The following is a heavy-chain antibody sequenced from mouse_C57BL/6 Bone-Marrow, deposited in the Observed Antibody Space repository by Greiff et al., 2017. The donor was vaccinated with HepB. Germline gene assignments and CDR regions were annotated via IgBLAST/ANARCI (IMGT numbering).Heavy chain of an antibody. CDR1: GYTFTDYY. CDR3: ARPIYYGSSFDY. V-gene: IGHV1-26*01. D-gene: IGHD1-1*01. CDR2: INPNNGGT. Sequence: EVQLQQSGPELVKPGASVKISCKASGYTFTDYYMNWVKQSHGKSLEWIGDINPNNGGTSYNQKFKGKATLTVDKSSSTAYMELRSLTSEDSAVYYCARPIYYGSSFDYWGQGTTLTVSS. J-gene: IGHJ2*01.